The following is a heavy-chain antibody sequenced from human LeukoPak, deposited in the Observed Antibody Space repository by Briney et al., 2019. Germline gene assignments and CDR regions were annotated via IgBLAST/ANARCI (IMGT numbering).Heavy chain of an antibody. J-gene: IGHJ6*03. CDR2: IHYNGRP. D-gene: IGHD6-25*01. CDR1: GGSLNPYY. V-gene: IGHV4-59*01. Sequence: SETLSLTCSVSGGSLNPYYWSYIRQSPGKGLEWIGSIHYNGRPNYNPSLKSRVTISLDTSKKQFSLKLHSVTAADTAVYFCARTASSYYYYTDVWGKGTTVTISS. CDR3: ARTASSYYYYTDV.